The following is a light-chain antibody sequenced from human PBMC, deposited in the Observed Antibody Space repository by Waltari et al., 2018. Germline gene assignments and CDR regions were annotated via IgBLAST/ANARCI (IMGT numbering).Light chain of an antibody. CDR1: SSDVGGYNY. J-gene: IGLJ1*01. Sequence: QSALTQPASVSGSPGQSITISCTGTSSDVGGYNYVSWYPQHPGKAPKLIIYDVSNPPSGVSNRFSGSKSGNTASLTISGLQAEDEADYYCSSYTSSSTQVFGTGTKVTVL. CDR3: SSYTSSSTQV. CDR2: DVS. V-gene: IGLV2-14*03.